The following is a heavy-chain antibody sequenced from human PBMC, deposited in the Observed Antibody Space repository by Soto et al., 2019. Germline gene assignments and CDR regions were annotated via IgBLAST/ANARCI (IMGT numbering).Heavy chain of an antibody. V-gene: IGHV1-46*01. Sequence: ASVKVSFTASGYTFTSHYMHWVRQAPGQGLEWVGIINPSAGSTTYAQKFQGRVTVTRDTSTSTVYMELSSLRSEDTAVYYCARLFPYGSGIPWFDPWGQGTLVTVSS. CDR1: GYTFTSHY. D-gene: IGHD3-10*01. CDR3: ARLFPYGSGIPWFDP. CDR2: INPSAGST. J-gene: IGHJ5*02.